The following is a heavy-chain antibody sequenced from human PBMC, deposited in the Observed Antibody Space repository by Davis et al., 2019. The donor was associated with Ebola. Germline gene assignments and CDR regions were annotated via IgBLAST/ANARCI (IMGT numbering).Heavy chain of an antibody. J-gene: IGHJ4*02. D-gene: IGHD6-19*01. Sequence: ASVKVSCKASGYSFTTYGISWVRQAPGQGLEWMGWISAYNGDTNYTQKLQDRVTMTTDTSTSTAYMELRSLRSDDTAVYYCARGIGRSGWSRWEYFDYWGQGTLVTVSS. CDR3: ARGIGRSGWSRWEYFDY. V-gene: IGHV1-18*01. CDR1: GYSFTTYG. CDR2: ISAYNGDT.